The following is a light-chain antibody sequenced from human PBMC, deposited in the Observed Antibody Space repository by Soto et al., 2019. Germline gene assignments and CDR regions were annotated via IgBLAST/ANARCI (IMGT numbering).Light chain of an antibody. Sequence: DTPMTQSPSTLSASVGDRVTITCRASQSISSWVAWYQQKPGKAPMLLISDASSLESGVPSRFSGSGSGTEFSLTISSLQPDDFATYYCQQYNSYSRTFGLGTKVEIK. CDR3: QQYNSYSRT. J-gene: IGKJ1*01. CDR1: QSISSW. V-gene: IGKV1-5*01. CDR2: DAS.